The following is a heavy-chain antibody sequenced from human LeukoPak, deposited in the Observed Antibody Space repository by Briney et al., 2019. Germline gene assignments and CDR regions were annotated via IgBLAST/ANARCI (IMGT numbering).Heavy chain of an antibody. J-gene: IGHJ2*01. V-gene: IGHV4-59*05. CDR1: GASVSGNYY. D-gene: IGHD6-6*01. CDR3: ASPYSSSSGNWYFDL. CDR2: IYYSGST. Sequence: SETLSLTCSVAGASVSGNYYMWIRQPAGKGLEWVGSIYYSGSTYYNPSLKSRVTISVDTSKNQFSLKLSSVTAADTAVYYCASPYSSSSGNWYFDLWGRGTLVTVSS.